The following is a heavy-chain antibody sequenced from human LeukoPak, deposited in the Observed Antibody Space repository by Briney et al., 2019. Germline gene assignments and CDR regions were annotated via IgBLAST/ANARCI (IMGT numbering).Heavy chain of an antibody. CDR2: IYYSGST. J-gene: IGHJ5*02. Sequence: PSQTLSLTCTVSGGSISSGGYYWSWIRQHPGKGLEWIGYIYYSGSTYYNPSPKSRVTISVDTSKNQFSLKLSSVTAADTAVYYCARVYGSGSYDWFDPWGQGTLVTVSS. CDR3: ARVYGSGSYDWFDP. CDR1: GGSISSGGYY. V-gene: IGHV4-31*03. D-gene: IGHD3-10*01.